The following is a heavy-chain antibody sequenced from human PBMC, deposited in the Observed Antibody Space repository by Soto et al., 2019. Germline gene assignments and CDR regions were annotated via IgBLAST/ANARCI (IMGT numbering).Heavy chain of an antibody. CDR1: GYTFTSYG. Sequence: SVQVSCKASGYTFTSYGISWVRQAPGQGLEWMGWISAYNGNTNYAQKLQGRVTMTTDTSTSTAYMELRSLRSDDTAVYYCAREQSYYGGNLYWFDPWGQGTLVTVSS. D-gene: IGHD4-17*01. CDR2: ISAYNGNT. CDR3: AREQSYYGGNLYWFDP. J-gene: IGHJ5*02. V-gene: IGHV1-18*04.